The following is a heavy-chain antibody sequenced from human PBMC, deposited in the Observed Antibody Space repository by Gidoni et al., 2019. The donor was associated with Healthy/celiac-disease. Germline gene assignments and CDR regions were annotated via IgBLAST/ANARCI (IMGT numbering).Heavy chain of an antibody. Sequence: EVQLVESGGGLVQPGRSLRLSCAASGFTFADSAMQWVRQAPGKGLEWVSGISWNSGSIVYADSVKGRFTISRDNAKNSLYLQMNSLRAEDMALYYCAKGDGSRSYAHYGMDVWGQGTTVTVSS. J-gene: IGHJ6*02. D-gene: IGHD3-10*01. V-gene: IGHV3-9*03. CDR1: GFTFADSA. CDR2: ISWNSGSI. CDR3: AKGDGSRSYAHYGMDV.